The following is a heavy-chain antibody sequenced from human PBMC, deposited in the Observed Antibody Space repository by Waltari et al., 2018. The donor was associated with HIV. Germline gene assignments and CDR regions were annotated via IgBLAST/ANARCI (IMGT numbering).Heavy chain of an antibody. V-gene: IGHV3-48*03. Sequence: EVQLVESGGGAVQPGGSLRLSCVASRFTFSNYEMNWVRQAPGKDLDLISYISGSGSTIYYSDTVKGRFTISRDNAKNALYLRMNYLTAEDTAIYYCARDGHHGVTKRGNAFDLWGQGTMVTVSP. CDR1: RFTFSNYE. CDR3: ARDGHHGVTKRGNAFDL. J-gene: IGHJ3*01. D-gene: IGHD2-21*02. CDR2: ISGSGSTI.